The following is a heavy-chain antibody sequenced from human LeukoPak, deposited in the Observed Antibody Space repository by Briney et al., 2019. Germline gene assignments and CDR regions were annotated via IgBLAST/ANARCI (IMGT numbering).Heavy chain of an antibody. CDR1: GESIGPNY. D-gene: IGHD1-26*01. V-gene: IGHV4-59*01. Sequence: SETLSLTCTVSGESIGPNYCSWIRQPPGKGLEWIGYMHYSGSTKSNPSLKSRVTVSVDTSKNQFSLKLSSVTAADTAVYYCARGDYYYMDVWGKGTTVTVPS. J-gene: IGHJ6*03. CDR2: MHYSGST. CDR3: ARGDYYYMDV.